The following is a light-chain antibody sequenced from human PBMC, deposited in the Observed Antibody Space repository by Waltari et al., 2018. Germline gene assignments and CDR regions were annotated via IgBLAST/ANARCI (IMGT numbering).Light chain of an antibody. Sequence: SVLSHPPSASGTPGQTVTISCSGSRSTIASRPATWYPQLPGTAPNLLSYTNDQRPSGVPDRFSAAKSGTSASLAISGLQSEDEADYYCSAWDDSLNGVVFGGGTKLTVL. J-gene: IGLJ2*01. V-gene: IGLV1-44*01. CDR2: TND. CDR3: SAWDDSLNGVV. CDR1: RSTIASRP.